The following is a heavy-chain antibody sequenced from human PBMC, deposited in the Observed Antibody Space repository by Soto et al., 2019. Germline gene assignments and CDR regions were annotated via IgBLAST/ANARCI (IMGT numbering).Heavy chain of an antibody. CDR3: AWGKGWLRFTSPSH. V-gene: IGHV3-7*03. CDR1: GFNFNDAY. Sequence: EVQLVESGGGLVQPGGSLRLSYAASGFNFNDAYMTWVRLAPGEGLEWVASINHDASEKNFVDSVRGRFTISRDNTERSVFLQMNSLRTDDTAVYYCAWGKGWLRFTSPSHWGQGTLVTVSS. CDR2: INHDASEK. J-gene: IGHJ4*02. D-gene: IGHD5-12*01.